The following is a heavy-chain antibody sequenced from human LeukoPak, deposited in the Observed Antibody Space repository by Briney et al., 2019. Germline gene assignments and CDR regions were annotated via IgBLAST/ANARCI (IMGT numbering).Heavy chain of an antibody. Sequence: PGGSLRLSCAASGFTFTNHPMNWVRQAPGKGLEWVSYIGGDGVAFYADSVKGRFTMSKDDARKSLYLQMSSLRVEDTALYYCAKDRANWAIDDWGQGTQVTVFS. J-gene: IGHJ4*02. CDR2: IGGDGVA. CDR1: GFTFTNHP. CDR3: AKDRANWAIDD. D-gene: IGHD2-2*02. V-gene: IGHV3-69-1*01.